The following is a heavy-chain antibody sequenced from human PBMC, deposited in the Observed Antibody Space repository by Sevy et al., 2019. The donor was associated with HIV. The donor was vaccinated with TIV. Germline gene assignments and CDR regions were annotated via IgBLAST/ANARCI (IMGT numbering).Heavy chain of an antibody. D-gene: IGHD3-16*01. CDR1: GFSFGDYA. Sequence: GGSLRLSCTASGFSFGDYAMNWVRQAPGKGLEWVAFLKNKARGGTLDHAASVKGRFTISREDSKSIVYLKMNDLRTEDSGNDYSTRWKGAQSIFDYWGQGALVTVSS. CDR2: LKNKARGGTL. V-gene: IGHV3-49*04. CDR3: TRWKGAQSIFDY. J-gene: IGHJ4*02.